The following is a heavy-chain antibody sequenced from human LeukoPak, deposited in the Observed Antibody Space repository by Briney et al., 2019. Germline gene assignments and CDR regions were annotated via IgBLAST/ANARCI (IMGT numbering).Heavy chain of an antibody. Sequence: GGSLRLSCAASGFTFSSYGMHWVRQAPGKGLEWVAFIRYDGSNKYYADSVKGRFTISRDNSKNTLYLQMNSLRAEDTAVYYCVAFLARGVIELDYWGQGTLVTVSS. V-gene: IGHV3-30*02. D-gene: IGHD3-10*01. CDR1: GFTFSSYG. J-gene: IGHJ4*02. CDR3: VAFLARGVIELDY. CDR2: IRYDGSNK.